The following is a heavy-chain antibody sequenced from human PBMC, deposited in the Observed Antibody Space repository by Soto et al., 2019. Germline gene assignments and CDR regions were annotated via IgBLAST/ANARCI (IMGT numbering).Heavy chain of an antibody. J-gene: IGHJ6*02. V-gene: IGHV3-23*01. CDR1: EFTFSNFV. CDR3: TKASSDRHHMDV. Sequence: GGSLRLSCAASEFTFSNFVMRWVRQTPGKGLEWVSTITETGGDTYYTDSVKGRFTISRDNSKNTLYLQMSSLRAEDTALYYCTKASSDRHHMDVWGQGTTVTVSS. CDR2: ITETGGDT.